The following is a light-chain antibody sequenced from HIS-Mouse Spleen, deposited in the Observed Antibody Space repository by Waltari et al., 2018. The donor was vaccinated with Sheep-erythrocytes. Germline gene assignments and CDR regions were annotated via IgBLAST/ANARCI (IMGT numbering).Light chain of an antibody. CDR3: QQYNSYSPRHT. CDR1: QSISSW. J-gene: IGKJ2*01. Sequence: DIQMTQSPSTLSASVGDRVTITCRASQSISSWLAWYQQKPGKAPKLLIYKASSLESGVPSRCSGSGSGTEFTLTISSLQPDDFATYYCQQYNSYSPRHTFGQGTKLEIK. CDR2: KAS. V-gene: IGKV1-5*03.